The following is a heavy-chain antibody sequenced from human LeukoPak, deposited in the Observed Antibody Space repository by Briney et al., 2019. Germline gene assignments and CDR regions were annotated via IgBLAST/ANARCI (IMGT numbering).Heavy chain of an antibody. J-gene: IGHJ4*02. CDR2: IIPIFGTA. CDR1: GGTFSSYA. V-gene: IGHV1-69*05. CDR3: ARTSARAINEYYFDY. D-gene: IGHD6-6*01. Sequence: ASVKVSCKASGGTFSSYAISWVRQAPGQGLEWMGGIIPIFGTANYAQKFQGRVTITTDESTSTAYMELSSLGSEDTAVYYCARTSARAINEYYFDYWGQGTLVTVSS.